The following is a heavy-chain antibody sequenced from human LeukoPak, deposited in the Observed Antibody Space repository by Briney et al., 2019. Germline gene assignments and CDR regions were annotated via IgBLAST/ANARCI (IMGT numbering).Heavy chain of an antibody. CDR2: NYYSGST. CDR1: GGSISSSSYY. Sequence: PSETLSLTCTVSGGSISSSSYYWGWIRQPPGKGLEWIGSNYYSGSTYYNPSLKSRVTISVDTSKNQFSLKLSSVTAADTAVYYCARALITIFGVVIMRRGYYFDYWGQGTLVTVSS. J-gene: IGHJ4*02. V-gene: IGHV4-39*07. D-gene: IGHD3-3*01. CDR3: ARALITIFGVVIMRRGYYFDY.